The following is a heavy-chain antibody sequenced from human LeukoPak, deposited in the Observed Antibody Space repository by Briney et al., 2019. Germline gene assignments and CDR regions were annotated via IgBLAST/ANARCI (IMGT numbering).Heavy chain of an antibody. J-gene: IGHJ3*02. CDR2: IIPILGIA. CDR3: ARDALQRRSSWSEAFDI. Sequence: SVKVSCKASGGTFSSYAISWVRQAPGQGLEWMGRIIPILGIANYAQKFQGRVTITADKSTSTDYMELSSLRSEDTAVYYCARDALQRRSSWSEAFDIWGQGTMVTVSS. D-gene: IGHD6-13*01. V-gene: IGHV1-69*04. CDR1: GGTFSSYA.